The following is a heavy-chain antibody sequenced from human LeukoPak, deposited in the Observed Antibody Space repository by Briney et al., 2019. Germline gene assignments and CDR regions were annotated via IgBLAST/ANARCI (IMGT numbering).Heavy chain of an antibody. D-gene: IGHD6-25*01. CDR1: GFTFSSYS. CDR3: ARGRAAFDY. CDR2: ISSSSSYI. V-gene: IGHV3-21*01. Sequence: RGSLRLSCAASGFTFSSYSMNCVRQAPGKGLEWVSSISSSSSYIYYPDSVNGRFTISRDKAKNSLYLQMDSLRAEDTAVYYCARGRAAFDYWGQGTLVTVSS. J-gene: IGHJ4*02.